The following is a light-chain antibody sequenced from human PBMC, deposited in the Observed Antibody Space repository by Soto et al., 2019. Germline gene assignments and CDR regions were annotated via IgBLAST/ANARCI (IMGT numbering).Light chain of an antibody. CDR3: QNCFSVPHT. CDR2: ASS. V-gene: IGKV1-27*01. Sequence: DIQMTPSPSSLSASVGDRVTITCRASQDITTYLAWYQQKSGQPPQLLLYASSTLHAGVPSRFSGGGSGTNFPLTICRLQHEDVATYDGQNCFSVPHTFGGANKVEI. CDR1: QDITTY. J-gene: IGKJ4*01.